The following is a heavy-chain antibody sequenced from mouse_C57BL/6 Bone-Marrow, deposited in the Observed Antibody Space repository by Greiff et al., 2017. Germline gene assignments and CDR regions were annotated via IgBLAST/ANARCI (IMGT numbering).Heavy chain of an antibody. CDR2: INPNNGGT. CDR3: ARKGITTVVSYFDY. D-gene: IGHD1-1*01. V-gene: IGHV1-18*01. J-gene: IGHJ2*01. CDR1: GYTFTDYN. Sequence: VQLQQSGPELVKPGASVKIPCKASGYTFTDYNMDWVKQSHGKSLEWIGDINPNNGGTIYNQKFKGKATLTVDKSSSTAYMELRSLTSEYTAVYYCARKGITTVVSYFDYWGQGTTLTVSS.